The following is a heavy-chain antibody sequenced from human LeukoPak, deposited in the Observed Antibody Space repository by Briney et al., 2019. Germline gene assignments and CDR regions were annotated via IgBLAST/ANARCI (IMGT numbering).Heavy chain of an antibody. CDR3: AKGYYYGSGTDAFDI. D-gene: IGHD3-10*01. V-gene: IGHV3-30*02. CDR1: GFTLSSFV. CDR2: IRYDGSNK. J-gene: IGHJ3*02. Sequence: RGSPRPSCAASGFTLSSFVMHWVRQAPGKGLKWVAFIRYDGSNKYYADSVKGRFTISRDNSKNTLYLQMNSLRAEDTAVYYCAKGYYYGSGTDAFDIWGQGTMVTVSS.